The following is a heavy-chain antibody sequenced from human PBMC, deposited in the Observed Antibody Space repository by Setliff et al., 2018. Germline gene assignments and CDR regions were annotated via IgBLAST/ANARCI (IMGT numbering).Heavy chain of an antibody. V-gene: IGHV1-18*04. CDR3: ARYSHQWDPLYFDS. CDR2: ISGSTDNT. Sequence: ASVKVSCKASGYTFTIYYMHWVRQAPGQGLEWMGWISGSTDNTNYAQKFRGRVTLTKDTSTNTKYMELRSMGSDETAVYYCARYSHQWDPLYFDSWGQGTLVTVPQ. CDR1: GYTFTIYY. D-gene: IGHD1-26*01. J-gene: IGHJ4*02.